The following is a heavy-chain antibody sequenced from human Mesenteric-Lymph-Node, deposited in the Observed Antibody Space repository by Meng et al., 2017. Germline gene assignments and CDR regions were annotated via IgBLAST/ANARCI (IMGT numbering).Heavy chain of an antibody. CDR1: GYTFTTYG. Sequence: QVQLGQSGADVKKPGASGKVSGKAAGYTFTTYGITWVRQAPGQGLEWMGWISAYNGNTNYAQNLQGRVTMTTDTSTSTAFMELRSLTSDDTAVYYCARDRVLDYYDPSRKGYFQHWGQGTLVTVSS. CDR3: ARDRVLDYYDPSRKGYFQH. V-gene: IGHV1-18*01. CDR2: ISAYNGNT. D-gene: IGHD3-22*01. J-gene: IGHJ1*01.